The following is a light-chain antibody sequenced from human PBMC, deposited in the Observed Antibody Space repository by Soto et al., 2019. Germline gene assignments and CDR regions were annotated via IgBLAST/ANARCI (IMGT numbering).Light chain of an antibody. CDR3: AAWDDSLNGVV. CDR1: SSNIGSNY. V-gene: IGLV1-44*01. Sequence: QSVLTQPPSASGTPGQRVTISCSGSSSNIGSNYVYWYQQLPGTAPKLLIYSNNQRPSGVPDRFSGSKSGISASLAISGLQSEDEADYYCAAWDDSLNGVVFGGGSKLTVL. J-gene: IGLJ2*01. CDR2: SNN.